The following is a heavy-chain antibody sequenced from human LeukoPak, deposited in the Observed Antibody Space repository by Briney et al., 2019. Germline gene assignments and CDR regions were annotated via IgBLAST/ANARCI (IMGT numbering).Heavy chain of an antibody. CDR3: ARDRNTMVRYYFDY. Sequence: SETLSLTCAVYGGAFRGYYWSWIRQPPGKGPEWIGEINHSGSTNYNPSLKSRVTISVDTSKNQFSLKLSSVTAADTAVYYCARDRNTMVRYYFDYWGQGTLVTVS. D-gene: IGHD3-10*01. CDR1: GGAFRGYY. CDR2: INHSGST. J-gene: IGHJ4*02. V-gene: IGHV4-34*01.